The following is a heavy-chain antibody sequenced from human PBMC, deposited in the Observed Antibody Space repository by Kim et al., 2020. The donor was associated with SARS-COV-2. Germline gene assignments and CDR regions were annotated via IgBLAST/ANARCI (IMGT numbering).Heavy chain of an antibody. J-gene: IGHJ4*02. CDR2: ISWNSGSI. CDR3: AKEAYSGSYYFDY. Sequence: GGSLRLSCAASGFTFDDYAMHWVRQAPGKGLEWVSGISWNSGSIGYADSVKGRFTISRDNAKNSLYLQMNSLRAEDTALYYCAKEAYSGSYYFDYWGQGTLVTVSS. D-gene: IGHD1-26*01. V-gene: IGHV3-9*01. CDR1: GFTFDDYA.